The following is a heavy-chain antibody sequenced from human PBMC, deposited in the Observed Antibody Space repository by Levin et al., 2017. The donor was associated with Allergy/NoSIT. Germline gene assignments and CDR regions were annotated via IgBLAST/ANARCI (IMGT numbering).Heavy chain of an antibody. V-gene: IGHV3-11*01. J-gene: IGHJ6*02. CDR1: GFTFSGYY. Sequence: GGSLRLSCAASGFTFSGYYMSWVRQAPGKGLEWVSYISSSGSYKYYADSVKGRFTISRDNAKNSLYLQMNSLRAEDTAVYYCAREPEHGMDVWGQGTTVTVSS. CDR3: AREPEHGMDV. CDR2: ISSSGSYK.